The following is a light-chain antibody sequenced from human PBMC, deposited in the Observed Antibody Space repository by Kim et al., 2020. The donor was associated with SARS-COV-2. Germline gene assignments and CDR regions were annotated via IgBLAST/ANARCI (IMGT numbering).Light chain of an antibody. CDR3: LQHRSYPIT. CDR2: AAS. CDR1: QGIRKD. J-gene: IGKJ5*01. Sequence: AVVGDSVTSTCRASQGIRKDLAWYQQKPGKAPKRLIYAASSVQSGVPSRFSGSGSGTEFTLTITSLQPEDFATYYCLQHRSYPITFGQGTRLEIK. V-gene: IGKV1-17*01.